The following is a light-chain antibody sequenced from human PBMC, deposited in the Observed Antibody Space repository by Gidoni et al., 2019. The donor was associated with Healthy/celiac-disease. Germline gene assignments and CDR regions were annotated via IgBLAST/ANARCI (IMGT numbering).Light chain of an antibody. CDR1: SSTIGSNT. Sequence: QSVLTQPPSASVTPGQRVTISCSGSSSTIGSNTVHWYQQLPGTAPKLLIYSNNQRPSGVPDRFSGSKSGTSASLAISGLQSEDEADYYCAAWDDSLNGHVVFGGGTKLTVL. V-gene: IGLV1-44*01. J-gene: IGLJ2*01. CDR3: AAWDDSLNGHVV. CDR2: SNN.